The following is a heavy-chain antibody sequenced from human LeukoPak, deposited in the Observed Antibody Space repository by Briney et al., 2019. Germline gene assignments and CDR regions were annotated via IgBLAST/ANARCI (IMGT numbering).Heavy chain of an antibody. V-gene: IGHV4-39*07. CDR1: GGSISSGAYY. J-gene: IGHJ4*02. CDR2: IYYSGST. CDR3: ARDRQQLVRGDYFDY. Sequence: SETLSLTCTVSGGSISSGAYYWVWIRQPPGKGLEWIGSIYYSGSTYYNPSLKSRVAMSVDTSKNQFSLRLRSVTAADTAVYYRARDRQQLVRGDYFDYWGQGSLVTVSS. D-gene: IGHD6-13*01.